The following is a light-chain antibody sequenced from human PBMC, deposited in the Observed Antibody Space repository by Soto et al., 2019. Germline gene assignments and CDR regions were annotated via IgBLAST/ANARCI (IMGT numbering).Light chain of an antibody. J-gene: IGLJ1*01. V-gene: IGLV2-14*01. Sequence: QSALTQPASVSGSPGQSITISCSGTRSDIGSYNYVAWYQQFPGKTPKILIYGVSNRPSGVSSRFSGSKSGNTASLTISGLQAEDETDYYCFSYTSSGTYVFGTGTKVTV. CDR1: RSDIGSYNY. CDR3: FSYTSSGTYV. CDR2: GVS.